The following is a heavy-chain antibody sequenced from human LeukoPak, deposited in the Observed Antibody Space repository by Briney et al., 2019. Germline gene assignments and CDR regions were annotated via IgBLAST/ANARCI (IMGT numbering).Heavy chain of an antibody. D-gene: IGHD6-13*01. J-gene: IGHJ4*02. CDR1: GYTFTSYA. CDR2: INTNTGNP. Sequence: GASVKVSCKASGYTFTSYAMNWVRQAPGQGLEWMGWINTNTGNPTYAQGFTGRFVFSLDTSVSTAYLQTSSLKAEDTAVYYCARAPPRIAAAAGDYWGQGTLVTVSS. V-gene: IGHV7-4-1*02. CDR3: ARAPPRIAAAAGDY.